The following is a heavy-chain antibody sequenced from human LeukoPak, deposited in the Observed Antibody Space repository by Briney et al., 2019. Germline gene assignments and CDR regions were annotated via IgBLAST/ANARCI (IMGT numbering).Heavy chain of an antibody. D-gene: IGHD6-19*01. CDR3: ARGGGSSGWNYYYYYGMDV. J-gene: IGHJ6*02. CDR1: GYTFTSYD. Sequence: ASVKVSCKASGYTFTSYDINWVRQATGQGLEWVGWMNPNSGNTGYAQKFQGRVTMTRNTSISTAYMELSSLRSEDTAVYYCARGGGSSGWNYYYYYGMDVWGQGTTVTVSS. V-gene: IGHV1-8*01. CDR2: MNPNSGNT.